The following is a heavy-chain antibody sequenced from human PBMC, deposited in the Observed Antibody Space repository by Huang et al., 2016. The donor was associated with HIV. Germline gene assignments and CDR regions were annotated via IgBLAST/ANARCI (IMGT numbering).Heavy chain of an antibody. J-gene: IGHJ3*01. CDR1: GYPFTTYY. CDR3: VRRYDYNAFEV. Sequence: QVQLVQSGAEVKKPGASVKVSCEAYGYPFTTYYIHWVRQAPGQGLGWMGWIIPNNGGTTYEQDFQGRVTMTRDTYISSAYLELSGLRSYDTAMYFCVRRYDYNAFEVWGQGTMVIVSS. V-gene: IGHV1-2*02. CDR2: IIPNNGGT. D-gene: IGHD5-12*01.